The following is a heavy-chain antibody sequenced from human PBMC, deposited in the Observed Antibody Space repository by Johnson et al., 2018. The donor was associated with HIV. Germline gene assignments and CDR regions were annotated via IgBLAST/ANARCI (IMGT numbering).Heavy chain of an antibody. Sequence: EVQLVESGGGVVQPGGSLRLSCAASGFTFSSYAMHWVRQAPGKGLEWVANIKQDGSEKYYVDSVKGRFTISRDNAKNTVYLQMNSLRVEDTAIYYCAKGFRIAAAGGDDGFDIWGQGTMVTVSS. CDR2: IKQDGSEK. D-gene: IGHD6-13*01. V-gene: IGHV3-7*03. CDR3: AKGFRIAAAGGDDGFDI. CDR1: GFTFSSYA. J-gene: IGHJ3*02.